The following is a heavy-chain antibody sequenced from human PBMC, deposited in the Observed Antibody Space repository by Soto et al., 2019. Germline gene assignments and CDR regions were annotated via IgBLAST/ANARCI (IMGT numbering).Heavy chain of an antibody. CDR2: IYYSGST. CDR1: GGSIRSYY. CDR3: ARRYGSDIDY. J-gene: IGHJ4*02. V-gene: IGHV4-59*08. D-gene: IGHD1-26*01. Sequence: PSEALSLTCTVSGGSIRSYYWSWIRQPPGKGLEWIGYIYYSGSTNYNPSLKSRVTISVDTSKNQFSLKLSSVTAADTAVYYCARRYGSDIDYWGQGTLVTVS.